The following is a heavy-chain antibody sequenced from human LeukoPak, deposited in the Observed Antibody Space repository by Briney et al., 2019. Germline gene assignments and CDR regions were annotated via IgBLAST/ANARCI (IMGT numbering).Heavy chain of an antibody. CDR2: IYPGDSDT. Sequence: GESLKISCKGSGYGFTSYWIGWVRQMPGKGLEWMGIIYPGDSDTRYSPSFQGQVTISADKSISTAYLQWSSLKASDTAMYYCARHEETFGGVIALDYWGQGTLVTVSS. CDR1: GYGFTSYW. V-gene: IGHV5-51*01. D-gene: IGHD3-16*02. CDR3: ARHEETFGGVIALDY. J-gene: IGHJ4*02.